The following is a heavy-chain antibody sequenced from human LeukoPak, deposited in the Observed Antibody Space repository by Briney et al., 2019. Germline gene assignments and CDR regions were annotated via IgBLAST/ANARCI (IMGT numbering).Heavy chain of an antibody. CDR2: ISYDGSNK. J-gene: IGHJ4*02. D-gene: IGHD3-10*01. V-gene: IGHV3-30*18. CDR1: GFTFSSYG. Sequence: GGSLRLSCAASGFTFSSYGMHWVRQAPGKGLEWVAVISYDGSNKYYADSVKGRFTISRDNSKNTLYLQMNSLRAEDTAVYYCAKAARTGSQRLHWGQGTLATVSS. CDR3: AKAARTGSQRLH.